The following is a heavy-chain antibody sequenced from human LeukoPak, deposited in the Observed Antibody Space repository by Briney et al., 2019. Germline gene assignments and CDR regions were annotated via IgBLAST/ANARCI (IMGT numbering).Heavy chain of an antibody. CDR3: ARAIYDSSGYYEEPFDY. CDR1: GGSISSYY. Sequence: SETLSLTCTVSGGSISSYYRSWIRQPAGKGLEWIGRIYTSGSTNYNPSLKSRVTMSVDTSKNQFSLKLSSVTAADTAVYYCARAIYDSSGYYEEPFDYWGQGTLVTVSS. V-gene: IGHV4-4*07. J-gene: IGHJ4*02. D-gene: IGHD3-22*01. CDR2: IYTSGST.